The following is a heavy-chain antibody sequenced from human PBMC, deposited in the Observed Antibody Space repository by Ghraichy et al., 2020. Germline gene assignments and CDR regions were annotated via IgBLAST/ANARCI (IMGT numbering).Heavy chain of an antibody. D-gene: IGHD6-19*01. J-gene: IGHJ4*02. V-gene: IGHV3-30*18. CDR3: AKGSLTGYSSGWYDY. CDR1: GFTFSSYG. CDR2: ISDDGSNQ. Sequence: GESLNISCAASGFTFSSYGMHWVRQAPGKGLEWVAAISDDGSNQYYAESVKGRFTVSRDNSKNTLHLQMNSLRAEDTAVYYCAKGSLTGYSSGWYDYWGQGTLVTVSS.